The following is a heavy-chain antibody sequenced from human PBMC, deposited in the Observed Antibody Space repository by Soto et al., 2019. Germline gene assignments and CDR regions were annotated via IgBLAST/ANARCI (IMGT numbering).Heavy chain of an antibody. CDR1: GFTFSSYA. J-gene: IGHJ4*02. V-gene: IGHV3-23*01. CDR3: ARLVGATYFDY. CDR2: ISSSGGST. Sequence: GGSLRLSCAASGFTFSSYAMSWVRQAPGKGLEWVSTISSSGGSTYYADSVKGRFTISRDNSKNTLYLQMNSLRAEDTAVYYCARLVGATYFDYWGQGTLVTVSS. D-gene: IGHD1-26*01.